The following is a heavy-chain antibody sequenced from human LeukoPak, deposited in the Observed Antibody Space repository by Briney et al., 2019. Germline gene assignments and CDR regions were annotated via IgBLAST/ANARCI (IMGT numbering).Heavy chain of an antibody. CDR3: ARDRGIEGYCSGGSCYYNNWFDP. Sequence: SETLSLTCTVSVGSISSYYWSWIRQPPGKGLEWIGYISYSGSPNYNPSLKSPVTISVDTSKNQFSLKLNSVTAADTAVYYCARDRGIEGYCSGGSCYYNNWFDPWGQGTLVTVSS. CDR2: ISYSGSP. CDR1: VGSISSYY. J-gene: IGHJ5*02. V-gene: IGHV4-59*12. D-gene: IGHD2-15*01.